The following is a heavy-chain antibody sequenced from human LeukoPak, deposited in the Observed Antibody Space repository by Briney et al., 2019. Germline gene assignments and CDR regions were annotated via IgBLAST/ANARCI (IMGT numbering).Heavy chain of an antibody. J-gene: IGHJ3*02. V-gene: IGHV4-39*07. CDR3: ARDSNSFGFLEWLDAFDI. CDR2: IYYSGST. D-gene: IGHD3-3*01. CDR1: GGSISSSSYY. Sequence: SETLSLTCTVSGGSISSSSYYWGWIRQPPGKGLEWIGSIYYSGSTYYNPSLKSRVTISVDTSKNQFSLKLSSVTAADTAVYYCARDSNSFGFLEWLDAFDIWGQGTMVTVSS.